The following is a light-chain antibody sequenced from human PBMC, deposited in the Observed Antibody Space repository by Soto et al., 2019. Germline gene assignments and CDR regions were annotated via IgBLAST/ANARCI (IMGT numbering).Light chain of an antibody. CDR3: QHYNVCPRT. Sequence: EIVMTQSPGTLSVSPGERATLSCRASQSVSNDLAWIQQRPGQPPRLLIYGASTRATGIPARFIGSGFGTDFTLTISSLQPEDFAVYSCQHYNVCPRTVGQGTKVEIK. CDR2: GAS. V-gene: IGKV3-15*01. CDR1: QSVSND. J-gene: IGKJ1*01.